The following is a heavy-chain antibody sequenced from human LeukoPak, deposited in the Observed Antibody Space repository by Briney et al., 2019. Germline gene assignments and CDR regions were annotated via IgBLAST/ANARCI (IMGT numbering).Heavy chain of an antibody. CDR3: AKELAVAATFDY. V-gene: IGHV3-74*03. CDR2: LSSDGSST. J-gene: IGHJ4*02. CDR1: GFTFSTYW. Sequence: GGSLRLSCAASGFTFSTYWMHSVRQAPGKGLVWVSCLSSDGSSTKYADSVRGRFTISRDNAKNTLYLQMSSLRAEDTAVYYCAKELAVAATFDYWGQGTLVTVSS. D-gene: IGHD6-19*01.